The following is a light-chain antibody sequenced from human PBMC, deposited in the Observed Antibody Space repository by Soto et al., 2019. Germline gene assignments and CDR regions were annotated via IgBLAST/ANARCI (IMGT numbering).Light chain of an antibody. CDR1: QNIDSW. CDR2: DAS. J-gene: IGKJ3*01. CDR3: QQYNSYPYS. V-gene: IGKV1-5*01. Sequence: DIQVTQSPSTLSASVGDRVTISCRASQNIDSWLAWYQQKPGKAPKLLIYDASSLESGVPSRFSGSGSGTEFTLTISSLQPDDFATYYCQQYNSYPYSFDPGTKVDIK.